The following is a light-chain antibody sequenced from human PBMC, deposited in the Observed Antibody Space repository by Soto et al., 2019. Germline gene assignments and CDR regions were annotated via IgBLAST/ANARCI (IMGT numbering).Light chain of an antibody. CDR2: TAG. CDR1: SSNIGSNT. J-gene: IGLJ1*01. Sequence: QSVLTQPLSVSASPGQRVTISCSGGSSNIGSNTVAWYQHLPGTAPPRLIFTAGQRPSGVPGRFSVSKSGTSASLAISGLQSEDEGDYYCSAWDNSLNGYVFGPGTKLTVL. V-gene: IGLV1-44*01. CDR3: SAWDNSLNGYV.